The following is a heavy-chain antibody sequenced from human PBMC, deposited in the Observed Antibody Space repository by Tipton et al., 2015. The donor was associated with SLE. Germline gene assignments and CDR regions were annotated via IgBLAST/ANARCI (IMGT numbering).Heavy chain of an antibody. V-gene: IGHV4-39*07. CDR1: GGSISSSNNY. J-gene: IGHJ5*02. D-gene: IGHD6-13*01. Sequence: TLSLTCTVSGGSISSSNNYWDWIRQPPGKGLEWIGSIYHCGSTYYNPSLKSRVTMSVDTSKNQFSLKLSSVTAADTAVYYCARDVGPYTSSWWNNWFDPWGQGTLVTVSS. CDR2: IYHCGST. CDR3: ARDVGPYTSSWWNNWFDP.